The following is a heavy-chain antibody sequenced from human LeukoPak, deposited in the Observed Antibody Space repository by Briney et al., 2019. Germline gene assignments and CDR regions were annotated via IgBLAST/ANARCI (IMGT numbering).Heavy chain of an antibody. V-gene: IGHV4-38-2*02. CDR2: ISPSGST. CDR1: GYSISSGHY. Sequence: SETLSLTCTVSGYSISSGHYWGWIRQPPGKGLEWIGSISPSGSTYYNPSLKSRVIISVDTSKKQFSLKLNSVTAADTAVYYCAGGTSMIVVASFDYWGQGTLVTVSS. D-gene: IGHD3-22*01. CDR3: AGGTSMIVVASFDY. J-gene: IGHJ4*02.